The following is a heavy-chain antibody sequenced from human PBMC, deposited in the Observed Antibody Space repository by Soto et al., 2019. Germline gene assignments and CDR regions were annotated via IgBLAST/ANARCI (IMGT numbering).Heavy chain of an antibody. CDR2: IIPIFSTT. CDR1: GGTISNHA. Sequence: QVHLVQSGAEVKKPGSSVKVSCKAPGGTISNHAINWVRQAPGQGLEWMGRIIPIFSTTNYAQKFQGRVTMTADESTITAYLELSSLKQDDTAVYYCAREVAADGTFREDVFDIWGQGTLVTVSS. J-gene: IGHJ3*02. D-gene: IGHD6-13*01. V-gene: IGHV1-69*12. CDR3: AREVAADGTFREDVFDI.